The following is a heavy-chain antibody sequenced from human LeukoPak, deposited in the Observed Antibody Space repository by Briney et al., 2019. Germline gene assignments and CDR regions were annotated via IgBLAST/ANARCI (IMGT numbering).Heavy chain of an antibody. J-gene: IGHJ6*03. D-gene: IGHD6-19*01. V-gene: IGHV4-39*07. Sequence: SETLSLTCTVSGGSITSSDYYWGWIRQPPGNWLEWIGSIYYSGSTYYNPSLGSRVAISLDTSKNQFSLKLSSVTAADTAVYYCARDIEVAGTGYYYYYYMDVWGKGTTVTISS. CDR3: ARDIEVAGTGYYYYYYMDV. CDR1: GGSITSSDYY. CDR2: IYYSGST.